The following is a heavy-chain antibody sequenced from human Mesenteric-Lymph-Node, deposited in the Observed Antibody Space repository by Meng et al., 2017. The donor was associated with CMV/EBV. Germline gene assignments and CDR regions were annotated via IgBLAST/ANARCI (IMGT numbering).Heavy chain of an antibody. J-gene: IGHJ4*02. V-gene: IGHV3-15*01. CDR3: TTADSGSSTHY. CDR2: IKSKTDGGTT. Sequence: ASGFTFSNAWTSWVRQAPGKGLEWVGRIKSKTDGGTTDYAAPVKGRFTISRDDSKNTLYLQMNSLKTEDTAVYYCTTADSGSSTHYWGQGTLVTVSS. D-gene: IGHD1-26*01. CDR1: GFTFSNAW.